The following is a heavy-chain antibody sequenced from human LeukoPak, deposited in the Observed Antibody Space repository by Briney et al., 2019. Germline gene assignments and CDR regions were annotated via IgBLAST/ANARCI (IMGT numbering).Heavy chain of an antibody. Sequence: SQTLSLTCTVSGGPIGSGGYYWSWIRQLPGKGLEWIGNIFHSGSTYYNPSLKSRFTISVDTSKNQFSLKLSSVTAADTAVYYCARDTSSVGAFDIWGQGTMVTASS. V-gene: IGHV4-31*03. J-gene: IGHJ3*02. CDR1: GGPIGSGGYY. D-gene: IGHD3-22*01. CDR3: ARDTSSVGAFDI. CDR2: IFHSGST.